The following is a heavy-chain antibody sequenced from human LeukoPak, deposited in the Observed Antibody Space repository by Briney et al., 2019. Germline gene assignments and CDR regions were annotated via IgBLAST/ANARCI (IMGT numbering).Heavy chain of an antibody. CDR3: ARGLYCSSTSCYYWFDP. J-gene: IGHJ5*02. CDR2: TNPNSGGT. D-gene: IGHD2-2*01. CDR1: GYTFTGYY. V-gene: IGHV1-2*06. Sequence: GASVKVSCKASGYTFTGYYMHWVRQAPGQGLEWMGRTNPNSGGTNYAQKFQGRVTMTRDTSISTAYMELSRLRSDDTAVYYCARGLYCSSTSCYYWFDPWGQGTLVTVSS.